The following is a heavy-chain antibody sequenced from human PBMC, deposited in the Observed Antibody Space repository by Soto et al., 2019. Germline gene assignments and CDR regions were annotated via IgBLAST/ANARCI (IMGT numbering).Heavy chain of an antibody. CDR3: VRVLDSSWYADL. D-gene: IGHD3-22*01. CDR1: GGSVSNASFY. CDR2: IFYTGVT. V-gene: IGHV4-61*03. Sequence: QVQLQESGPGLVKPSETLSLTCSVSGGSVSNASFYWTWIRQAPGTGLEYIGYIFYTGVTNYNPSLSSRFTISLATSKNHFSLKLNSMTAADTAVYYCVRVLDSSWYADLWGRGTLVTVSS. J-gene: IGHJ2*01.